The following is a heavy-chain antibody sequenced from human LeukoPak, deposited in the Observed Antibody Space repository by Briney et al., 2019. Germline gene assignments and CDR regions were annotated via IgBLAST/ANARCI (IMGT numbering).Heavy chain of an antibody. CDR3: ARDAAYFDY. V-gene: IGHV3-30-3*01. Sequence: GGSLRLSCAASGFAFSSYAMHWVRQAPGKGLEWVAVISYDGSNKYYADSVKGRFTISRDNSKNTLYLQMNSLRAEDTAVYYCARDAAYFDYWGQGTLVTVSS. D-gene: IGHD6-13*01. CDR1: GFAFSSYA. CDR2: ISYDGSNK. J-gene: IGHJ4*02.